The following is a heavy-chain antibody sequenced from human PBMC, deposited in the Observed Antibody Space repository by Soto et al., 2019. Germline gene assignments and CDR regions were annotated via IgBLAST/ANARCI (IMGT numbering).Heavy chain of an antibody. D-gene: IGHD4-17*01. Sequence: PSETLSLTCTVSGGPITNYWSWIRQHPGKGLEWIGYIYDSGSTYYNPSLTSRVTMSLDTSKNQLSLKLTSVTAADTAVYYCARVNLDYVTGMDVWGQGTKVTVSS. CDR1: GGPITNY. J-gene: IGHJ6*02. CDR2: IYDSGST. V-gene: IGHV4-31*03. CDR3: ARVNLDYVTGMDV.